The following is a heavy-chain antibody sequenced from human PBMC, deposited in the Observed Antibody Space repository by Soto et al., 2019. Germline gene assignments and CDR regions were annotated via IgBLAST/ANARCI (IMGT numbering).Heavy chain of an antibody. V-gene: IGHV3-9*01. J-gene: IGHJ3*02. CDR2: ISWNSGSI. D-gene: IGHD6-6*01. CDR3: AKEIALPGIAARLHAFDI. CDR1: GFTFDDYA. Sequence: GGSLRLSCAASGFTFDDYAMHWVRQAPGKGLEWVSGISWNSGSIGYADSVKGRFTISRDNAKNSLYLQMNSLRAEDTALYYCAKEIALPGIAARLHAFDIWGQGTKVTVSS.